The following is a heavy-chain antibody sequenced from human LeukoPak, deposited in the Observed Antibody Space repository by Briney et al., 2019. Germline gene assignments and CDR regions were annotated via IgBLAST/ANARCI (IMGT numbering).Heavy chain of an antibody. V-gene: IGHV3-7*01. CDR2: INQDASVS. Sequence: PGGSLRLSCAASGFTFSDYWMSWVRQAPGQGLEWVANINQDASVSHYIDSVKGQFTISRDNAKNSLFLQMNRLRAEDTALYYCARKVGDYWGQGTLVTVSS. CDR3: ARKVGDY. D-gene: IGHD3-16*01. CDR1: GFTFSDYW. J-gene: IGHJ4*02.